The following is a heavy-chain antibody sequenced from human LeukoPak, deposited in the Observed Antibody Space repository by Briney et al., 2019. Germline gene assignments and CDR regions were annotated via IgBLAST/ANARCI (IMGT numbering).Heavy chain of an antibody. V-gene: IGHV1-18*01. CDR2: ISGYNGNT. CDR3: ATGSITMIRGTIYYYYGLDV. CDR1: GYTLNTYG. J-gene: IGHJ6*02. Sequence: ASVKVSCKASGYTLNTYGVSWVRQAPGQGLTWMGWISGYNGNTNYAQKLQGRVTMTTDTSTSTAYLELRSLRSDDTAVYYCATGSITMIRGTIYYYYGLDVWGQGTTLTVSS. D-gene: IGHD3-10*01.